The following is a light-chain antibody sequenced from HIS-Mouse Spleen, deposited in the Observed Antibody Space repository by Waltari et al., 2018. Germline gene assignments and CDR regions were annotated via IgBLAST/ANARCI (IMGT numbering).Light chain of an antibody. CDR3: YSAADNNLGV. V-gene: IGLV3-27*01. CDR2: KDS. CDR1: VLAKKY. Sequence: SYDLTQPSSVSVSQGQTARITCSGDVLAKKYARWFQQKPGQAPVLVIYKDSERPSGIPERFSGSSSGTTVTLTISGAQVEDEADYYCYSAADNNLGVFGGGTKLTVL. J-gene: IGLJ3*02.